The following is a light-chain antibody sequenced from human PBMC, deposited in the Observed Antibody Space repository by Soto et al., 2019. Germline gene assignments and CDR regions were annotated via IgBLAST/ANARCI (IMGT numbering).Light chain of an antibody. CDR1: QTVSSN. CDR3: QLYNKWPIT. Sequence: EIVLTQSPVTLSVSPGERATLSCRASQTVSSNLAWYQQKPGQAPRLLIFGASTRATGIPARFSGSGSGTEFTLTINSLQSEDFATYYCQLYNKWPITFGQGTRLDMK. V-gene: IGKV3-15*01. J-gene: IGKJ5*01. CDR2: GAS.